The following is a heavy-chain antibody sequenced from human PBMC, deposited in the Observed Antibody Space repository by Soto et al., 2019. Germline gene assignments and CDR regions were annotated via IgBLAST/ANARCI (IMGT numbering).Heavy chain of an antibody. V-gene: IGHV1-18*01. Sequence: GAPVKVSCKASGYNFNTYGITWVRQAPGQGLEWMGWISVNSGTTNYAQKIQGRVTMTTDTSSSTAFMELRSLRSDDTAVYYCARNDTSGHYSDYWGQGTLVTVSS. J-gene: IGHJ4*02. CDR3: ARNDTSGHYSDY. CDR1: GYNFNTYG. CDR2: ISVNSGTT. D-gene: IGHD3-22*01.